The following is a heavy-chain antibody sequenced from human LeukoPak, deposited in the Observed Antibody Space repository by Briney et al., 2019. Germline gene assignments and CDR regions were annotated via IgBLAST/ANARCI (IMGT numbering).Heavy chain of an antibody. CDR3: AKDGAGRVREVAYYFDY. J-gene: IGHJ4*02. D-gene: IGHD3-10*01. V-gene: IGHV3-23*01. CDR2: ISGSGGST. Sequence: GGSLRLSCAASGFTFSSYAMSWVRQAPGKGLEWVSAISGSGGSTYYADSVKGRFTISRDNSKNTLYLQMNSLRAEDTAVYYCAKDGAGRVREVAYYFDYWGQGTLVTVSS. CDR1: GFTFSSYA.